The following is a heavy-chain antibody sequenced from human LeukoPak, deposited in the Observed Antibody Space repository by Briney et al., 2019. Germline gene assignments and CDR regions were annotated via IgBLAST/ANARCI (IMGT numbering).Heavy chain of an antibody. D-gene: IGHD3-3*01. CDR2: ISAYNGNT. CDR3: ARLSKYYDFWSGYEPYNWFDP. J-gene: IGHJ5*02. CDR1: GYTFTSYG. Sequence: ASVKVSCKASGYTFTSYGISWVRQAPGQGLEWMAWISAYNGNTNYAQILQGRVTMTTDTSTSTAYMELSSLRSEDTAVYYCARLSKYYDFWSGYEPYNWFDPWGQGTLVTVSS. V-gene: IGHV1-18*01.